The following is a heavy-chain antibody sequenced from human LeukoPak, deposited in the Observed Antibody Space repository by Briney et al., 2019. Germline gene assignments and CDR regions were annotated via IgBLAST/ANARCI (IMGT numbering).Heavy chain of an antibody. CDR1: GGSISSSDYY. Sequence: PSETLSLTCTASGGSISSSDYYWTWIRQHPGKGLEWLGFIYHSGSTYYNPSLKSRVTISVDTSKNQFSLKLNSVTAADTAVYYCATTRAHQFDYWGQGTLVTVSS. D-gene: IGHD4-11*01. J-gene: IGHJ4*02. CDR2: IYHSGST. V-gene: IGHV4-31*03. CDR3: ATTRAHQFDY.